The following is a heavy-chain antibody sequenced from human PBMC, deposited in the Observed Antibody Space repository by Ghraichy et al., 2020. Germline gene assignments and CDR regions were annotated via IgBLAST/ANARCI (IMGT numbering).Heavy chain of an antibody. V-gene: IGHV4-59*01. Sequence: SETSLTCTVSGGSIGSYYWSWIRQPPGKGLEWIGYIYYSGTTDYNPSLKSRVTMSVDSSRNQFSLKLKSVTAADTAVYYCARSEARSYYYYNGVDVWGQGTTVTVSS. CDR3: ARSEARSYYYYNGVDV. J-gene: IGHJ6*02. CDR2: IYYSGTT. CDR1: GGSIGSYY.